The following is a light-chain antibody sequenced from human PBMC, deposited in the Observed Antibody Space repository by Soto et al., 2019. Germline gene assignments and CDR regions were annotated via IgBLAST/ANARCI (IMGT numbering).Light chain of an antibody. CDR2: GAS. V-gene: IGKV3-15*01. CDR1: QYVSTN. Sequence: EMVMTQSPATLSVSPGERATLSCRASQYVSTNLAWYQQRPGQAPRLLIYGASTRATGIPARFSGSGSGRDFKLTISSLQSEDFAVYYCQQYNDWPGGTFGQGTKVDIK. CDR3: QQYNDWPGGT. J-gene: IGKJ1*01.